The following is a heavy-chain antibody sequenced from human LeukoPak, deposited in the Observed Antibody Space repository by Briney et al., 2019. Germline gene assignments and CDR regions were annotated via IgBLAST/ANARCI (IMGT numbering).Heavy chain of an antibody. CDR3: ANPPIAAAGSDY. CDR2: ISGSGGST. J-gene: IGHJ4*02. Sequence: PGGSLRLSCAASGFTFSSYAMSWVRQAPGKGLEWVSAISGSGGSTYYADSMKGRFTISRDNSKNTLYLQMNSLRAEDTAVYYCANPPIAAAGSDYWGQGTLVTVSS. CDR1: GFTFSSYA. D-gene: IGHD6-13*01. V-gene: IGHV3-23*01.